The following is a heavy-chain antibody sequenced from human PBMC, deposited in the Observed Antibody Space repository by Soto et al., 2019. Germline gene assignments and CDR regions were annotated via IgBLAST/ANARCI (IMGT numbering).Heavy chain of an antibody. V-gene: IGHV4-61*08. CDR1: GGSVSTGVHY. J-gene: IGHJ2*01. CDR3: ARGYFSSWYWFDR. CDR2: IYSSGST. Sequence: QVQLQESGPGLVKPSETLSLTCTVSVSGGSVSTGVHYWSWIRQPPGKGLEWIGYIYSSGSTNYNPSLKSRVTISVDTSKNQFSLTLTSVTAADTAVYYCARGYFSSWYWFDRWGRGTLVTVSS. D-gene: IGHD6-13*01.